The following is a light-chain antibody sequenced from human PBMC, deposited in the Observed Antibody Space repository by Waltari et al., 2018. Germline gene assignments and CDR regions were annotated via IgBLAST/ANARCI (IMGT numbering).Light chain of an antibody. CDR3: QQYHESPPIT. CDR1: QSISSQ. CDR2: GAS. V-gene: IGKV3-15*01. Sequence: EIVMTQSPATLSVSPGERATLSCRASQSISSQLAWYHQKPGQAPRLLIDGASTRATGIPARFIGSGSGTEFTLTISSLQSEDFAVYFCQQYHESPPITFGPGTKVDIK. J-gene: IGKJ3*01.